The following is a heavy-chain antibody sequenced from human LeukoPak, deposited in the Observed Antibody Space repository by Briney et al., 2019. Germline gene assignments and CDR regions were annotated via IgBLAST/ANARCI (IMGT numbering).Heavy chain of an antibody. Sequence: GGSLRLSCAASGFNFSSYAMNWVRQAPGKGLEWVSGITSSGDNTYYADSVKGRFTISRDNSKKTLWLQLNSLRVEDTAVYYCAKDRVAIFGVVTTHWFDPWGQGTLVTVSS. V-gene: IGHV3-23*01. CDR1: GFNFSSYA. J-gene: IGHJ5*02. CDR3: AKDRVAIFGVVTTHWFDP. D-gene: IGHD3-3*01. CDR2: ITSSGDNT.